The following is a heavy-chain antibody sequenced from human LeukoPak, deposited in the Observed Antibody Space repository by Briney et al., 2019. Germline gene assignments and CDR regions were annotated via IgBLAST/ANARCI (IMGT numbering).Heavy chain of an antibody. D-gene: IGHD3-10*01. CDR1: GFTFGSYS. Sequence: GGSLRLSCAASGFTFGSYSLNWVRQAPGKGLEWVSSIINSGSYIYYADSVKGRFTISRDNAKNSLYLQMNSLRAEDTAVYYCARRGNYYGSGSNNWFDPWGQGTLVTVSS. V-gene: IGHV3-21*01. CDR2: IINSGSYI. J-gene: IGHJ5*02. CDR3: ARRGNYYGSGSNNWFDP.